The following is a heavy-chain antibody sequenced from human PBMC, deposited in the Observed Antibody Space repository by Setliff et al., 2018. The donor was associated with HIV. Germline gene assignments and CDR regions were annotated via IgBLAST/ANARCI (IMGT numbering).Heavy chain of an antibody. J-gene: IGHJ4*02. CDR3: ARGLRIVLMVYAKFGFDY. Sequence: SETLSLTCAVYGGSFSGYYCSWIRQPPGKGLEWIGEINHSGSTNYNPSLKSRVTISVDTSKNQFSLKLSSVTAADTAVYYCARGLRIVLMVYAKFGFDYWGQGTLVTVSS. CDR1: GGSFSGYY. D-gene: IGHD2-8*01. CDR2: INHSGST. V-gene: IGHV4-34*01.